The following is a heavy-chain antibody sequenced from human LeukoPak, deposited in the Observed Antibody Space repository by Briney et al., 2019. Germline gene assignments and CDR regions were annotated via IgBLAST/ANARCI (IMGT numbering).Heavy chain of an antibody. V-gene: IGHV3-43D*03. CDR1: GFTFDDYA. Sequence: PGGSLRLSCAASGFTFDDYAMHWVRQAPGKGLEWVSLIRWDGATTHYAESVKGRFTVSRDNSKNSLYLQMNSLRTEGTAFYFCAKSRYYHSSTKTAYFDYWGQGTLVTVSS. CDR2: IRWDGATT. J-gene: IGHJ4*02. D-gene: IGHD3-22*01. CDR3: AKSRYYHSSTKTAYFDY.